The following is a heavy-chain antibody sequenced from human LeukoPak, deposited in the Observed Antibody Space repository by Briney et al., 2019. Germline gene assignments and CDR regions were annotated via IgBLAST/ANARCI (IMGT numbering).Heavy chain of an antibody. CDR3: ASVYKHGMDV. D-gene: IGHD5-24*01. CDR2: RT. V-gene: IGHV1-46*01. J-gene: IGHJ6*02. Sequence: RTTYAQKFQGRATLTRATSTGTVYMELSSLRSEDTAVYYCASVYKHGMDVWGQGTTVIVSS.